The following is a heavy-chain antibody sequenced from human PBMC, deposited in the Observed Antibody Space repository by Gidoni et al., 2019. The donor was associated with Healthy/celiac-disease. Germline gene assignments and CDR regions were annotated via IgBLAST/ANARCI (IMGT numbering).Heavy chain of an antibody. CDR1: ALTFRSYA. V-gene: IGHV3-23*01. J-gene: IGHJ6*02. CDR2: ISGRCGST. Sequence: EVQLLESGGGLVHPGGSLRISCAASALTFRSYAMRWVRQAPGKGLDGVSAISGRCGSTYYADSVMGRFNISRDNSKNTLYLQMNRLRAEDTAVYYCVKDQVVDILTCYYPYYYYGMDVWGQGTTVTVSS. CDR3: VKDQVVDILTCYYPYYYYGMDV. D-gene: IGHD3-9*01.